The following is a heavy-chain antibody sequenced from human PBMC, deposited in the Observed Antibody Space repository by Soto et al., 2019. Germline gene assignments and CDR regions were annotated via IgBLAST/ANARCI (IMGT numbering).Heavy chain of an antibody. CDR3: AKVSPLCDCTSTSCLGAFDI. D-gene: IGHD2-2*01. CDR2: ITASADST. Sequence: EEQLLESGGGLVRPGGSLRLSCAASAFTFRSYAMSWVRQAPGKGLEWVSAITASADSTYYADSVKGRFTISRDNYKNTRYLRMNSLRAEDTAVYYCAKVSPLCDCTSTSCLGAFDIWGQGTMVTVS. J-gene: IGHJ3*02. CDR1: AFTFRSYA. V-gene: IGHV3-23*01.